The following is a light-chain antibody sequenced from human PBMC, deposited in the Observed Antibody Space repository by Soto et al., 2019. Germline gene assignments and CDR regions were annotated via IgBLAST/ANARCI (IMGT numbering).Light chain of an antibody. Sequence: QSALTQPPSASGSPGQSVTISCTGTSSDVGGYNYVSWYQQHPGKAPKLMIYEVSKRPSGVPDRFSGSKSGNTASLTVSGLQAEDEADYYCSSYAGSNSFVVFGTGTKVTVL. CDR2: EVS. J-gene: IGLJ1*01. V-gene: IGLV2-8*01. CDR1: SSDVGGYNY. CDR3: SSYAGSNSFVV.